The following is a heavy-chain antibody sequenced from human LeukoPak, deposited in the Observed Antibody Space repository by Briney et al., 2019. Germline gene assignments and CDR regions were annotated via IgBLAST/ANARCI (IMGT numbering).Heavy chain of an antibody. J-gene: IGHJ4*02. CDR1: GGSFSGYY. CDR2: INHSGST. CDR3: ARGYLAFLVRFDY. D-gene: IGHD3-10*01. V-gene: IGHV4-34*01. Sequence: SETLSLTCAVYGGSFSGYYWSWIRQPPGKGLEWIGEINHSGSTNYNPSLKSRVTISVDTSKNQFSLKLSSVTAADTAVYYCARGYLAFLVRFDYWGQGTLVTVSS.